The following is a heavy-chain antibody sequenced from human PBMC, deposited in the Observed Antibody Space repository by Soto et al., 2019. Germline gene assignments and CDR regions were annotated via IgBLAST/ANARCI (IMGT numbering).Heavy chain of an antibody. CDR2: VYYTGTT. J-gene: IGHJ5*02. D-gene: IGHD4-17*01. V-gene: IGHV4-59*01. CDR1: GGSIGSYH. Sequence: ETLSLTCTVSGGSIGSYHWSWVRQTPGKGVGWIASVYYTGTTNYNPSLGSRVTISIDAPENQISLKLTSVTASDTAFYYCARDTVLTGMFDLWGQGTLVTVSS. CDR3: ARDTVLTGMFDL.